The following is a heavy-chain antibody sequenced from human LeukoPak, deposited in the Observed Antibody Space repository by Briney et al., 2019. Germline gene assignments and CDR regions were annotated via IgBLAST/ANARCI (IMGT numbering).Heavy chain of an antibody. CDR2: IIPIFGTA. CDR1: GYTFTSYG. CDR3: ARGGQLERRRHDAFDI. V-gene: IGHV1-69*06. D-gene: IGHD1-1*01. J-gene: IGHJ3*02. Sequence: SVKVSCKASGYTFTSYGISWVRQAPGQGLEWMGGIIPIFGTANYAQKFQGRVTITADKSTSTAYMELSSLRSEDTAVYYCARGGQLERRRHDAFDIWGQGTMVTVSS.